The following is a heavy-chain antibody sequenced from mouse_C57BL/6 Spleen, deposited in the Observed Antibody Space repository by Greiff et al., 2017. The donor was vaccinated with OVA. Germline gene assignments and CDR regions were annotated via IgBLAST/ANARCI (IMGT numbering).Heavy chain of an antibody. CDR1: GFSLSTSGMG. Sequence: QVTLKVCGPGILQSSQTLSLTCSFSGFSLSTSGMGVSWIRQPSGKGLEWLAHIYWDDDKRYNPSLKSRLTISKDTSRNQVFLKITSVDTADTATYYCARPYYSNTFWYFDVWGTGTTVTVSS. CDR2: IYWDDDK. J-gene: IGHJ1*03. D-gene: IGHD2-5*01. CDR3: ARPYYSNTFWYFDV. V-gene: IGHV8-12*01.